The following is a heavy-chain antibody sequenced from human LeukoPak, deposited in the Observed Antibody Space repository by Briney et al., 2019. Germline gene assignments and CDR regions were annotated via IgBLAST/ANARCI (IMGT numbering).Heavy chain of an antibody. D-gene: IGHD3-22*01. CDR2: INHSGST. CDR3: ARKDSSGYYY. J-gene: IGHJ4*02. Sequence: PSETLSLTCAVYGGSFSNYYWTWVRQPPGKGLEWIGEINHSGSTNYNPSLKSRVTISVDTSKNQFSLKLSSVTAADTAVYYCARKDSSGYYYWGQGTLVTVSS. CDR1: GGSFSNYY. V-gene: IGHV4-34*01.